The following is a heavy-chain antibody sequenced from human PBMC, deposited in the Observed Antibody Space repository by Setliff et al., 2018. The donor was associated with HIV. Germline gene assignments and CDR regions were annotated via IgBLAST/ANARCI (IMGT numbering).Heavy chain of an antibody. Sequence: SETLSLTCAVYGGSFSGYYWSWIRQSPGKGLEWIGEINHSESTNYNPSVKRRVTISVDTSKNQFSLKLSSVNAADTAVYYCARAGYSGYDDAFDIWGQGKMVTVS. CDR3: ARAGYSGYDDAFDI. J-gene: IGHJ3*02. D-gene: IGHD5-12*01. CDR1: GGSFSGYY. V-gene: IGHV4-34*01. CDR2: INHSEST.